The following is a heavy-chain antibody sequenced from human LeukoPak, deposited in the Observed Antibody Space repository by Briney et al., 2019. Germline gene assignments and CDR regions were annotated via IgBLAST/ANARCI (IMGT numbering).Heavy chain of an antibody. CDR1: GYTFTSYD. Sequence: ASVKVSSKASGYTFTSYDINWVRQATGQGLEWMGWMNPNSGNTGYAQKFQGRVTMTRNTSISTAYTELSSLRSEDTAVYYCARFGEKIRITIFGVVIRGRWFDPWGQGTLVTVSS. CDR2: MNPNSGNT. J-gene: IGHJ5*02. D-gene: IGHD3-3*01. CDR3: ARFGEKIRITIFGVVIRGRWFDP. V-gene: IGHV1-8*01.